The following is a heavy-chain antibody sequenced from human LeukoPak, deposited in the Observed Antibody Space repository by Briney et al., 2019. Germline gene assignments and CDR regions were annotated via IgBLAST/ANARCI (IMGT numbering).Heavy chain of an antibody. J-gene: IGHJ6*04. D-gene: IGHD2-2*01. CDR1: GFTFSSYS. CDR3: ARDSEPYCSSTNCRAKYYGKDV. CDR2: ISSSSSYI. Sequence: PGGSLRLSCAASGFTFSSYSMNWVRQAPGKGLEWVSSISSSSSYIYYADSVKGRFTISRDNAKNSLYLQVNSLRAEDTAAYYCARDSEPYCSSTNCRAKYYGKDVWGKGTTVTVSS. V-gene: IGHV3-21*01.